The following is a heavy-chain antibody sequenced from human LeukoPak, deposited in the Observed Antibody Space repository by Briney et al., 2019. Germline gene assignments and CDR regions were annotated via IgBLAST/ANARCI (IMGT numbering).Heavy chain of an antibody. CDR1: GGSISSGDYY. Sequence: SETLSLTCTVSGGSISSGDYYWSWIRQPPGKGLEWIGYIYYSGSTYYNPSLKSRVTITVDTSKNQFSLKLSSVTAADTAVYYCAREVTRAGKQQLDYWGQGTLVTVSS. CDR2: IYYSGST. CDR3: AREVTRAGKQQLDY. D-gene: IGHD6-13*01. J-gene: IGHJ4*02. V-gene: IGHV4-30-4*01.